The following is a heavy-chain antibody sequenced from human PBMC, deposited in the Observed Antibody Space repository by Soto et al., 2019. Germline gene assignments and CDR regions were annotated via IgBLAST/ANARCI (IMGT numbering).Heavy chain of an antibody. D-gene: IGHD6-13*01. CDR2: IWYDGSNK. J-gene: IGHJ6*03. CDR3: ARGSAAGTAYYYYYMDV. Sequence: GGSLRLSCAASGFTFSSYGMHWVRQAPGKGLEWVAVIWYDGSNKYYADSVKGRFTISRDNSKNTLYLQMNSLRAEDTAVYYCARGSAAGTAYYYYYMDVWGKGTTVTVSS. CDR1: GFTFSSYG. V-gene: IGHV3-33*01.